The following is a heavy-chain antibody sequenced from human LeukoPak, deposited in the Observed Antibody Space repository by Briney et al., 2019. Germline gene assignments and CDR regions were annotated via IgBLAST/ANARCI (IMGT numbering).Heavy chain of an antibody. V-gene: IGHV4-59*12. J-gene: IGHJ6*02. CDR2: IYYSGST. CDR1: GGSISSYY. CDR3: ARDLYDGGYYYGMDV. D-gene: IGHD3-22*01. Sequence: SETLSLTCTVSGGSISSYYWSWIRQPPGKGLEWIGYIYYSGSTNYNPSLKSRVTISVDTSKNQFSLKLSSVTAADTAVYYCARDLYDGGYYYGMDVWGQGTTVTVSS.